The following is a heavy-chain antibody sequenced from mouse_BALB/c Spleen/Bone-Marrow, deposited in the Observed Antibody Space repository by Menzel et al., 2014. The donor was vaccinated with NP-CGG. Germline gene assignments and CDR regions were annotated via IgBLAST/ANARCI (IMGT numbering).Heavy chain of an antibody. V-gene: IGHV2-3*01. CDR1: GFSLTNYG. Sequence: VQLQQSGPGLVAPSQSLSITRTVSGFSLTNYGVSWIRQPPGKGLEWLGVIWGDGSINYHSALISRLTSSKDNSKSQVFLKLNRLQTDDTATYYCAKQDYYRYDNAMDYWGQGTSVTVSS. D-gene: IGHD2-14*01. CDR2: IWGDGSI. J-gene: IGHJ4*01. CDR3: AKQDYYRYDNAMDY.